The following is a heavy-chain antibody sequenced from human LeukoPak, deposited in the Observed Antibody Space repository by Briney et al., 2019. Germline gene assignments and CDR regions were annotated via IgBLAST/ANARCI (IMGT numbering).Heavy chain of an antibody. J-gene: IGHJ6*03. V-gene: IGHV3-49*03. D-gene: IGHD4-17*01. CDR2: IRSKAYGGTT. CDR1: GFTFGDYA. CDR3: TSGTYGDYLYYYYYMDV. Sequence: PGRSLRLSCTGSGFTFGDYAMSWFRQAPGKGLEWVGFIRSKAYGGTTEYAASVKGRFTISRDDSKSIAYLQMNSLKTEDTAVYYCTSGTYGDYLYYYYYMDVWGKGTTVTVSS.